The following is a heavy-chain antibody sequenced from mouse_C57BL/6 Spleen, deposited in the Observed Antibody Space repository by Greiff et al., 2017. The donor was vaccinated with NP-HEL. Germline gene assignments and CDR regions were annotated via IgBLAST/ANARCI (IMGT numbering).Heavy chain of an antibody. CDR1: GFTFSSYG. CDR2: ISSGGSYT. CDR3: ARPHYYGSSSYWYFDV. J-gene: IGHJ1*03. V-gene: IGHV5-6*01. Sequence: EVQVVESGGDLVKPGGSLKLSCAASGFTFSSYGMSWVRQTPDKRLEWVATISSGGSYTYYPDSVKGRFTISRDNAKNTLYLQMSSLKSEDTAMYYCARPHYYGSSSYWYFDVWGTGTTATVSS. D-gene: IGHD1-1*01.